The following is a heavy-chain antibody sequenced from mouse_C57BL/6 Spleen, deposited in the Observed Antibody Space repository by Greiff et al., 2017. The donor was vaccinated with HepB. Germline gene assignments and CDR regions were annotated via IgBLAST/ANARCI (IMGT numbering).Heavy chain of an antibody. CDR2: IYPRSGNT. J-gene: IGHJ3*01. CDR1: GYTFTSYG. Sequence: LEESGAELARPGASVKLSCKASGYTFTSYGISWVKQRTGQGLEWIGEIYPRSGNTYYNEKFKGKATLTADKSSSTAYMELRSLTSEDSAVYFCARGDYGSSYEGFAYWGQGTLVTVSA. D-gene: IGHD1-1*01. CDR3: ARGDYGSSYEGFAY. V-gene: IGHV1-81*01.